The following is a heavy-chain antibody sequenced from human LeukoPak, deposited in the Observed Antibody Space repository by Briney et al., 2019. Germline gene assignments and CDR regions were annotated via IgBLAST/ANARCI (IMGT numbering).Heavy chain of an antibody. CDR2: IYYSGST. V-gene: IGHV4-59*01. CDR3: ARISGYSYGYWGWFDP. D-gene: IGHD5-18*01. J-gene: IGHJ5*02. Sequence: PSETLSLTCTVSGGSISSYYWSWIRRPPGKGLEWIGYIYYSGSTNYNPSLKSRVTISVDTSKNQFSLKLSSVTAADTAVYYCARISGYSYGYWGWFDPWGQGTLVTVSS. CDR1: GGSISSYY.